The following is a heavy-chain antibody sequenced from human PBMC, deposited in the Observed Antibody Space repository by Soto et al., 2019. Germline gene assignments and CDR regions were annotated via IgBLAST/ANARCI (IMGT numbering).Heavy chain of an antibody. D-gene: IGHD6-13*01. J-gene: IGHJ6*02. CDR3: ARGGGGSSWYGYYYYYGMDV. CDR1: GGSFSGYY. V-gene: IGHV4-34*01. Sequence: QVQLQQWGAGLLKPSETLSLTCAVYGGSFSGYYWSWIRQPPGKGLEWIGEINHSGSTNYNPSLKSRVTISVDTSKNLFPLKLSSVTAADTAVYYCARGGGGSSWYGYYYYYGMDVWGQGTTVTVSS. CDR2: INHSGST.